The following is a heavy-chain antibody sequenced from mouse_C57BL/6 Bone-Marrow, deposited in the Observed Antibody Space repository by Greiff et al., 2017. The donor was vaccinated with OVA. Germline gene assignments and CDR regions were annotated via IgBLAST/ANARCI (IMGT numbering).Heavy chain of an antibody. D-gene: IGHD2-2*01. CDR2: ISSGGSYT. CDR3: ARHERSGYPFAY. Sequence: EVQLVESGGDLVKPGGSLKLSCAASGFTFSSYGMSWVRQTPDKRLEWVATISSGGSYTYYPDSVKGRFTISRDNAKNTLYLQMSSLKSEDTAMYYCARHERSGYPFAYWGQGTLVTVSA. CDR1: GFTFSSYG. J-gene: IGHJ3*01. V-gene: IGHV5-6*01.